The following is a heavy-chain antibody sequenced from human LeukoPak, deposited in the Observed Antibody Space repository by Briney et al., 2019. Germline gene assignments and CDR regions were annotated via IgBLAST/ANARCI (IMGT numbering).Heavy chain of an antibody. V-gene: IGHV3-43*01. J-gene: IGHJ1*01. Sequence: GGSLRLSCAASGFTFDDYTMHWVRQAPGKGLEWVSLISWDGGSTYYADSVKGRFTISRDNSKNSLYLQMNSLRTEDTALYYCAKGVAAAGTPEYFQHWGQGTLVTVSS. CDR3: AKGVAAAGTPEYFQH. CDR1: GFTFDDYT. CDR2: ISWDGGST. D-gene: IGHD6-13*01.